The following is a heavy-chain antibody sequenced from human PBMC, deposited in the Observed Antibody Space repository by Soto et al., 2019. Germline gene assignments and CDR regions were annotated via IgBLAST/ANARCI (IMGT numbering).Heavy chain of an antibody. D-gene: IGHD2-15*01. CDR2: ISGSGGST. V-gene: IGHV3-23*01. Sequence: GGSLRLSCAASGFTFSSYAMSWVRQAPGKGLEWVSAISGSGGSTYYADSVKGRFTISRDNSKNTLYLQMNSLRAEDTAVYYCARSSGYCSGGSCYSRYYGMDVWGQGTTVTVSS. CDR3: ARSSGYCSGGSCYSRYYGMDV. J-gene: IGHJ6*02. CDR1: GFTFSSYA.